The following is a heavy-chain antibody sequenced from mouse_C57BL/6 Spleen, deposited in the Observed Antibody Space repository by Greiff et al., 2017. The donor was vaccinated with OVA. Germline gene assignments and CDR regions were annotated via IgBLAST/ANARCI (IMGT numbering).Heavy chain of an antibody. V-gene: IGHV1-55*01. J-gene: IGHJ2*01. CDR1: GYTFTSYW. CDR2: IYPGSGST. Sequence: VQLQQPGAELVKPGASVKMSCKASGYTFTSYWITWVKQRPGQGLEWIGDIYPGSGSTNYNEKFKSKATLTVDTTSSTAYMQLSSLTSEDAAVYYCAREEGNFDYWGKGTTLTVSS. CDR3: AREEGNFDY.